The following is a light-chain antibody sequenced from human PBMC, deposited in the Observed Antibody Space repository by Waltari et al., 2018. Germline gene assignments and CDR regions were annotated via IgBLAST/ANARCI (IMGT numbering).Light chain of an antibody. CDR3: QHYYSIPYT. V-gene: IGKV4-1*01. CDR2: WAS. Sequence: VLTQSPGTLSLSPGEKATLSCKSSQSVLSSSTNRNYLAWYQHNPGQPPKLLISWASTRESGVPDRFSGSGSGTDFTLTISSLQAEDVAVYYCQHYYSIPYTFGQGTKLQIK. CDR1: QSVLSSSTNRNY. J-gene: IGKJ2*01.